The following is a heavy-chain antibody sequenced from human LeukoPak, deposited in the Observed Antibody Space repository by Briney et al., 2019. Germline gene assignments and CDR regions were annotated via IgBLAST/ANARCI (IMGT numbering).Heavy chain of an antibody. CDR3: ARYCSGGSCFTSSDAFDI. V-gene: IGHV1-46*01. J-gene: IGHJ3*02. D-gene: IGHD2-15*01. CDR1: GYTFTSYY. CDR2: INPSGGST. Sequence: ASVKVSCKASGYTFTSYYMHWVRQAPGQGLEWMGIINPSGGSTSYAQKFQGRVTMTRDMSTSTVYMELSSLRSEDTAVYYCARYCSGGSCFTSSDAFDIWGQGTMVTVSS.